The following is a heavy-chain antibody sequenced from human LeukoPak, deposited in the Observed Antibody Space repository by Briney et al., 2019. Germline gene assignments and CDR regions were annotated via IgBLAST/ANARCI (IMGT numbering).Heavy chain of an antibody. D-gene: IGHD2-2*02. CDR1: GGSFSGYY. CDR2: IYYSGST. V-gene: IGHV4-34*01. J-gene: IGHJ5*02. CDR3: ARGRYCSSTSCYTHWFDP. Sequence: SETLSLTCAVYGGSFSGYYWSWIRQPPGKGLEWIGSIYYSGSTYYNPSLKSRVTISVDTSKNQFSLKLSSVTAADTAVYYCARGRYCSSTSCYTHWFDPWGQGTLVTVSS.